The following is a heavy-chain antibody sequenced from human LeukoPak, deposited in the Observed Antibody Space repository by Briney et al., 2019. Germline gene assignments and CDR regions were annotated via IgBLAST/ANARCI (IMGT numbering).Heavy chain of an antibody. CDR1: GFTFSSYG. Sequence: GGSLSLSCAASGFTFSSYGMNWVRQAPGKGLEWVSAISGSGGSTYYADSVKGRFTISRDNSKNTLYLQMNSLRAEDTAVYYCAKDMGDCGGDCYLFDYWGQGTLVTVSS. CDR3: AKDMGDCGGDCYLFDY. J-gene: IGHJ4*02. CDR2: ISGSGGST. V-gene: IGHV3-23*01. D-gene: IGHD2-21*02.